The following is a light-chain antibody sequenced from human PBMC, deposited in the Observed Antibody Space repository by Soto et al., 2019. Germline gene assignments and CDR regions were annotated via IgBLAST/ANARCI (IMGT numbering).Light chain of an antibody. CDR1: TGAVTSGHY. J-gene: IGLJ1*01. CDR2: DTS. V-gene: IGLV7-46*01. Sequence: QAVVTQEPSLTVSPGGTVTLTCGSSTGAVTSGHYPYWFQQKPGQAPRTLIYDTSNKHSWTPARFSGSLLGGKAALILSGAQPEDEAEYYCLLSYSGALYVFGTGTKLTVL. CDR3: LLSYSGALYV.